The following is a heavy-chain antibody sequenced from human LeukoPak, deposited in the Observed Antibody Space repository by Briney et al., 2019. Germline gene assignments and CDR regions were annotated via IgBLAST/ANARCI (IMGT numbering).Heavy chain of an antibody. V-gene: IGHV4-30-2*01. D-gene: IGHD6-19*01. CDR1: GGSISSGDYY. J-gene: IGHJ4*02. CDR2: IYHSGST. CDR3: ARGDWYSSGWSFFDY. Sequence: SETLSLTCTVSGGSISSGDYYWSWIRQPPGKGLEWIGYIYHSGSTYYNPSLKSRVTISVDRSKNQFSLKLSSVTAADTAVYYCARGDWYSSGWSFFDYWGQGTLVTVSS.